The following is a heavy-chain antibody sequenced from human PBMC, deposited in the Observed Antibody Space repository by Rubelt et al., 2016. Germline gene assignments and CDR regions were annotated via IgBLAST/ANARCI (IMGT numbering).Heavy chain of an antibody. CDR1: GFTFSSYW. D-gene: IGHD3-3*01. CDR2: IKQDGSEN. V-gene: IGHV3-7*04. Sequence: EVQLVESGGGLVQPGGSLRLSCAASGFTFSSYWMSWVRQAPGKGLEWVANIKQDGSENYYVDSVKGRFTIPRANAKNSLYLQMNSLRAEDTAVYYCAGVNYDFWSGYYSGTDYWGQGTLVTVSS. CDR3: AGVNYDFWSGYYSGTDY. J-gene: IGHJ4*02.